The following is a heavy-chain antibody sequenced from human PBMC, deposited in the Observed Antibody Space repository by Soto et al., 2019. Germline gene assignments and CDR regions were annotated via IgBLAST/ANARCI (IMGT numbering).Heavy chain of an antibody. CDR3: ATEWGANWGFYF. CDR1: GGSISSSSYY. CDR2: IYYSGST. D-gene: IGHD7-27*01. J-gene: IGHJ4*02. Sequence: SETLSLTCTVSGGSISSSSYYWGWIRQPPGKGLEWIGSIYYSGSTYYNPSLKIRVTISVDTSKNQFSLKLSSGTAADTVVYYCATEWGANWGFYFWGQGTLVTVSS. V-gene: IGHV4-39*07.